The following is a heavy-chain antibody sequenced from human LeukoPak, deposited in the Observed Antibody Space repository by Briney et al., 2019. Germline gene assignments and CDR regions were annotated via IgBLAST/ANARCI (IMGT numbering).Heavy chain of an antibody. CDR2: VYKDGKM. CDR1: GFTVSSTY. V-gene: IGHV3-53*05. J-gene: IGHJ6*02. Sequence: GGSLRLSCAASGFTVSSTYMSWVRQSPGKGLEWVSVVYKDGKMFYIDSVKGRFAISRDTSKNTVYLQMNNLRAEDTAVYYCARDKVATTTKMRYYYYGMDVWGQGTTVTVSS. D-gene: IGHD1/OR15-1a*01. CDR3: ARDKVATTTKMRYYYYGMDV.